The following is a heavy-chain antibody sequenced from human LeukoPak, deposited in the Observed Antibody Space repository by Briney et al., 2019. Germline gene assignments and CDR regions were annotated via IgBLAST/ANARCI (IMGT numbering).Heavy chain of an antibody. Sequence: PGGSLRLSCAASGFTFSDYYMSWVRQAPGKGLEWVSYISSSGSTIYYADSVKGRFTISRDNAKNSLYLQMNSLRAEDTAVYYCARGYSSGWYELYYFDYWGKGTLVTVSS. J-gene: IGHJ4*02. D-gene: IGHD6-19*01. CDR1: GFTFSDYY. CDR2: ISSSGSTI. V-gene: IGHV3-11*01. CDR3: ARGYSSGWYELYYFDY.